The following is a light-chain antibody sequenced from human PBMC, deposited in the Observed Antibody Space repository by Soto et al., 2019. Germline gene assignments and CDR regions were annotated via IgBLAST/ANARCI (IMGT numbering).Light chain of an antibody. V-gene: IGKV3-15*01. CDR2: DAS. Sequence: LMTQSPATLSVSPGERATLSCRASQSVSNNLAWYQQKPGQAPRLLIYDASTRATGIPARFSGSGSGTEFTLTISGLQSEDFAVYYWQQYNNWPPWTFGQGTKVEIK. CDR3: QQYNNWPPWT. CDR1: QSVSNN. J-gene: IGKJ1*01.